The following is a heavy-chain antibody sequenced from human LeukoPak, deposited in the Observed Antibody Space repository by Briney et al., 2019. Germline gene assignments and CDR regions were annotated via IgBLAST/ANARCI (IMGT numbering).Heavy chain of an antibody. V-gene: IGHV1-8*01. J-gene: IGHJ4*02. CDR3: ARATMVRGVIISY. Sequence: AASVKVSCTASGYTFTSYDINWVRQATGQGLEWMGWMNPNSGNTGYAQKFQGRVTMTRNTSISTAYMELSSLRSEDTAVYYCARATMVRGVIISYWGQGTLVTVSS. CDR2: MNPNSGNT. CDR1: GYTFTSYD. D-gene: IGHD3-10*01.